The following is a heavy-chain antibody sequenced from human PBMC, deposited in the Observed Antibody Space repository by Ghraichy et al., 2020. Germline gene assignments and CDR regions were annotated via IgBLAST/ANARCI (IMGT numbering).Heavy chain of an antibody. CDR3: ARGGVGATTIPFTD. CDR2: ISSSSSYI. Sequence: GESLNISCAASGFTFSSYSMNWVRQAPGKGLEWVSSISSSSSYIYYADSVKGRFTISRDNAKNSLYLQMNSLRAEDTAVYYCARGGVGATTIPFTDWGQGTLVTVSS. V-gene: IGHV3-21*01. J-gene: IGHJ4*02. CDR1: GFTFSSYS. D-gene: IGHD1-26*01.